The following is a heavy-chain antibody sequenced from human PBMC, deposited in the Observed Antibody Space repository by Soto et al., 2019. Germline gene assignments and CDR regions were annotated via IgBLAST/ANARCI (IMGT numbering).Heavy chain of an antibody. CDR2: VTGNGEIT. J-gene: IGHJ4*02. Sequence: GGSLRLSCAASGFIFSNYAMSWVRQAPGRGLEWVSIVTGNGEITYYSDSVKGRFTISRDNPRSTLYLEMSSLRAEDTAVYYCAKVGFDRSGYLGRRVFDIWGQGTLVTVSS. CDR3: AKVGFDRSGYLGRRVFDI. CDR1: GFIFSNYA. D-gene: IGHD3-22*01. V-gene: IGHV3-23*01.